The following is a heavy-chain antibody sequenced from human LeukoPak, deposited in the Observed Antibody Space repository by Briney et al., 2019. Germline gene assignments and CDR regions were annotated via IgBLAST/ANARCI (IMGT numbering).Heavy chain of an antibody. Sequence: GASVKVSCKASGYTFTSYDINWVRQATGQGLEWMGWMNPNSGNTGYAQKFQGRVTMTRNTSISTAYMELSSLRSEDTAVYYCASEGDVLWFGDSGDYYGMDVWGQGTTVTVSS. J-gene: IGHJ6*02. D-gene: IGHD3-10*01. CDR1: GYTFTSYD. V-gene: IGHV1-8*01. CDR3: ASEGDVLWFGDSGDYYGMDV. CDR2: MNPNSGNT.